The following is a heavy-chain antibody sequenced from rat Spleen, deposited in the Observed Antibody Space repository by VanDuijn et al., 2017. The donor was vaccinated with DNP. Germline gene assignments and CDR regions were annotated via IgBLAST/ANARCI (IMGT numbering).Heavy chain of an antibody. CDR1: GFSLTSYG. CDR3: ARSLATVAPTGAMDV. CDR2: IQSGGST. Sequence: QVQLKESGPGLVQPSQTLSLTCTVSGFSLTSYGVSWVRQPPGKGLEWMGRIQSGGSTDYNSALKSRLSISRDTSKSQVYLKMNSVQTEDTAVYFCARSLATVAPTGAMDVWGQGISVIVSS. J-gene: IGHJ4*01. D-gene: IGHD1-3*01. V-gene: IGHV2-27*01.